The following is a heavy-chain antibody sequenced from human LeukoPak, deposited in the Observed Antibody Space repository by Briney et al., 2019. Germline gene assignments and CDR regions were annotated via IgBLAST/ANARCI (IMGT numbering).Heavy chain of an antibody. D-gene: IGHD3-22*01. V-gene: IGHV5-10-1*01. CDR2: IDPSDSYT. CDR3: ARRRYYYDSSGYTTQFDY. CDR1: GYSFTSYW. J-gene: IGHJ4*02. Sequence: GESLRISCKGSGYSFTSYWISWVGQMPGRGLEWMGRIDPSDSYTNYSPSFQGHVTISADKSISTAYLQWSSLKASDTAMYYCARRRYYYDSSGYTTQFDYWGQGTLVTVSS.